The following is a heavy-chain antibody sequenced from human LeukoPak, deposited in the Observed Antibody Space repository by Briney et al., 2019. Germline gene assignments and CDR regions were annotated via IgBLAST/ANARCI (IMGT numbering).Heavy chain of an antibody. CDR3: AKVPNSGNYYYFDY. CDR2: ISGSGTNT. Sequence: GGSLRLSYAASGFTFSTYAMSWVRQAPGKGLEWVSAISGSGTNTYYADSVKGRFTISRDNSKNTLYLQMNSLRAEDTAVYFCAKVPNSGNYYYFDYWGQGTPVTVSS. D-gene: IGHD1-26*01. V-gene: IGHV3-23*01. J-gene: IGHJ4*02. CDR1: GFTFSTYA.